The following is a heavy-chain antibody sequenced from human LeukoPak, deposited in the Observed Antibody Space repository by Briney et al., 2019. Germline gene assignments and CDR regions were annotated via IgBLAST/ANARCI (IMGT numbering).Heavy chain of an antibody. CDR3: AREPLGGSYIPSFDY. D-gene: IGHD1-26*01. CDR2: IKQDGSEK. J-gene: IGHJ4*02. Sequence: GGSLRLSCAASGFTFSSYWMRWVRQAPGKGLEWVANIKQDGSEKYYVDSVKGRFTISRDNAKNSLYLQMNSLRAEDTAVYHCAREPLGGSYIPSFDYWGQGTLVTVSS. CDR1: GFTFSSYW. V-gene: IGHV3-7*01.